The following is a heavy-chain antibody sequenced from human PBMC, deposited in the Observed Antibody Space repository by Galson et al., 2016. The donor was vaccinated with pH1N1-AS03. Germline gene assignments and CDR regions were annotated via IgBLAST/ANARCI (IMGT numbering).Heavy chain of an antibody. J-gene: IGHJ4*02. CDR2: IISTSYK. D-gene: IGHD3-22*01. Sequence: SLRLSCAASGFMFSTYSMNWVRQAPGKGLEWVSSIISTSYKNYADSVKGRFTIARDDAKNSLYLQMNSLRVEDAAVYYCARATDFYGNSGYYYYFDDWGQGTLVTVSS. CDR1: GFMFSTYS. CDR3: ARATDFYGNSGYYYYFDD. V-gene: IGHV3-21*01.